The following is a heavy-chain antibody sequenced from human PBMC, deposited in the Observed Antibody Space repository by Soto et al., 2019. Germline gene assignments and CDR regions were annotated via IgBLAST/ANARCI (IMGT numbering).Heavy chain of an antibody. Sequence: PSETLSLTCTVSGGSISSGDYYWSWIRQPPGKGLEWIGYIYYSGSTYYNPSLKSRVTISVDTSKNQFSLKLSSVTAADTAVYYWARERYHHHLYGKDVWGQGTTVTVSS. J-gene: IGHJ6*02. V-gene: IGHV4-30-4*01. CDR2: IYYSGST. CDR3: ARERYHHHLYGKDV. D-gene: IGHD3-9*01. CDR1: GGSISSGDYY.